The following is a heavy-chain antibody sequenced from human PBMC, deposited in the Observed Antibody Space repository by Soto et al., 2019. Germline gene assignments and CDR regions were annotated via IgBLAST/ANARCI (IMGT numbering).Heavy chain of an antibody. D-gene: IGHD3-16*01. CDR2: IIPILGIA. Sequence: QVQLVQSGAEVKKPGSSVKVSCKASGGTFSSYTISWVRQAPGQGLEWMGRIIPILGIANYAQKFPGRVTICTDKATITAYMERSSPRSEDTAVYYCSRFGGSYGMDVWGQGSTFTVTS. V-gene: IGHV1-69*02. J-gene: IGHJ6*02. CDR3: SRFGGSYGMDV. CDR1: GGTFSSYT.